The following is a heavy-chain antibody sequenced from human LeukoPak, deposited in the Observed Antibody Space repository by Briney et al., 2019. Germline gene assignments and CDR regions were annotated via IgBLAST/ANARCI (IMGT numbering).Heavy chain of an antibody. Sequence: SETLSFTCTVSGGSISSSSYYWRWIRQPPGKGLGIIGSSYYSGSTYYNPSLKNRVTISVDTSKNQLSLKLSSVTAADTAVYYCARQPPCVLRYFDWLPFEDYWGQGTLVTVSS. J-gene: IGHJ4*02. CDR2: SYYSGST. CDR1: GGSISSSSYY. D-gene: IGHD3-9*01. V-gene: IGHV4-39*01. CDR3: ARQPPCVLRYFDWLPFEDY.